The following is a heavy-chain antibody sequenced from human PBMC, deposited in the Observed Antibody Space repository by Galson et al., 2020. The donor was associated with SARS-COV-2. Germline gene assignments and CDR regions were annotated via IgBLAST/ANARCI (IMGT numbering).Heavy chain of an antibody. J-gene: IGHJ5*02. CDR1: GYTFTSYE. CDR2: MNPHSVNT. CDR3: ARSYDDFATWFDP. D-gene: IGHD4-17*01. V-gene: IGHV1-8*01. Sequence: ASVKVSCKASGYTFTSYEINWVRQSPGQGLEWMGWMNPHSVNTGYAQKFQGRVTMTRTTSISTAYMELNSLTSEDTAVYYCARSYDDFATWFDPCGQGTLVTVSS.